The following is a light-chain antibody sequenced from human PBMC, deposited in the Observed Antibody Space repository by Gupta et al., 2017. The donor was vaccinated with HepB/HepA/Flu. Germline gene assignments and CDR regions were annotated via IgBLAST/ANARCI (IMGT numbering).Light chain of an antibody. CDR2: GTS. J-gene: IGKJ2*01. V-gene: IGKV3-15*01. Sequence: EIVMTQSPATLSVSPGESATLSCMASQNVRNNVAWYQQKPGQAPRLLIYGTSTRATGIPARLSCSGSGTEFTLTISSRQSEDFAVYYCQQYNNWPPLTFGQGTKLEI. CDR1: QNVRNN. CDR3: QQYNNWPPLT.